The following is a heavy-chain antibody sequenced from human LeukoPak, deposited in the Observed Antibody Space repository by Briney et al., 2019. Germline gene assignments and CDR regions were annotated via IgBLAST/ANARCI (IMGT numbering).Heavy chain of an antibody. CDR2: ISSSSSTI. CDR3: ARGVAAAGTAYMDV. CDR1: GFTFSSYS. J-gene: IGHJ6*03. D-gene: IGHD6-13*01. Sequence: GGSLRLSYAASGFTFSSYSMNWVRQAPGKGLEWVSYISSSSSTIYYADSVKGRFTISRDNARNSLYLQMNSLRAEDTAVYYCARGVAAAGTAYMDVWGKGTTVTVSS. V-gene: IGHV3-48*04.